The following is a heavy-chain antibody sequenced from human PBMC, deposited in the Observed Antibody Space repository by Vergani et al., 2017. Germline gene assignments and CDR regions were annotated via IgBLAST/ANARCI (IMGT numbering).Heavy chain of an antibody. J-gene: IGHJ4*02. Sequence: EVQLVQSGAEVKKPGESLKISCKRSGYSFTSYWIGWVRQMPGKGLEWMGIIYPGDSDTRYSPSFQGQVTSSADKSISTAYLQWSSLKASDTAMYYCARLRNGIRGQLWAFDYWGQGTLVTVSS. V-gene: IGHV5-51*01. CDR1: GYSFTSYW. CDR3: ARLRNGIRGQLWAFDY. D-gene: IGHD5-18*01. CDR2: IYPGDSDT.